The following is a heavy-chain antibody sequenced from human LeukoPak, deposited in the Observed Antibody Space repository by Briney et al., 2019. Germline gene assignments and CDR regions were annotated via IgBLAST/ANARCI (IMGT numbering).Heavy chain of an antibody. CDR3: VREVGAPRSFQH. Sequence: GVCLRLSCAACGFTFSSKWKQWVREAPGKGLVCVSRINGEGRIIEHAESVKGRFTISRNNADNTLHLQMNSLRAEDTAVYHCVREVGAPRSFQHWGQGAPVTVSS. J-gene: IGHJ1*01. D-gene: IGHD1-26*01. V-gene: IGHV3-74*03. CDR2: INGEGRII. CDR1: GFTFSSKW.